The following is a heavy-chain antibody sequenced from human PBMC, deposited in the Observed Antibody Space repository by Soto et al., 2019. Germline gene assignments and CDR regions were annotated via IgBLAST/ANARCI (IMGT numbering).Heavy chain of an antibody. CDR3: ARDFGSGILDY. CDR1: GFTVSSNY. CDR2: IYSGGST. J-gene: IGHJ4*02. Sequence: EAQLVESGGGLVQPGGSLRLSCAASGFTVSSNYMSWVRQAPGKGLEWVSVIYSGGSTYYADSVKGRFTISRDNSKTTLYLQMNSLRAEDTAVYYCARDFGSGILDYWGQGTLVTFSS. V-gene: IGHV3-66*01. D-gene: IGHD3-3*01.